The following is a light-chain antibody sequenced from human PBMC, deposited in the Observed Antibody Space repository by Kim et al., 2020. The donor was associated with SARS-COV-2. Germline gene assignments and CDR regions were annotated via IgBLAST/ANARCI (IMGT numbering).Light chain of an antibody. V-gene: IGLV1-44*01. CDR3: AAWDDSLNGV. CDR2: NND. Sequence: PGQRVTISCSGSSSNIGTNTVNWYHQVPGTAPKLLIYNNDQRPSGVPDRFSGSKSGTSASLAISGLQSEDEAHYYCAAWDDSLNGVFGGGTQLTVL. J-gene: IGLJ3*02. CDR1: SSNIGTNT.